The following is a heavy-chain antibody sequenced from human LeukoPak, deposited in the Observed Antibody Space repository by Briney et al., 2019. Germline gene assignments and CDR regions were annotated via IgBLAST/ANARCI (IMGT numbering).Heavy chain of an antibody. CDR3: ARGPRGYSGSRYYFDY. J-gene: IGHJ4*02. D-gene: IGHD1-26*01. CDR1: GGSISSGGYS. Sequence: PSQTLSLTSTVSGGSISSGGYSWSWIRQPPGKGLEWIGEINHSGSTNYNPSLKSRVTISVDTSKNQFSLKLSSVTAADTAVYYCARGPRGYSGSRYYFDYWGQGTLVTVSS. V-gene: IGHV4-30-2*01. CDR2: INHSGST.